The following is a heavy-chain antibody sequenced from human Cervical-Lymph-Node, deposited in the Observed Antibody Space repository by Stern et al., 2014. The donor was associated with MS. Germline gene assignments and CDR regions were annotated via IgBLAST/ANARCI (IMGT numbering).Heavy chain of an antibody. Sequence: QLVQSGAEVKKPGASVKVACEASGYTFSSFAIHWVRQAPGQRLEWLGWIIAGNGDTKYSQKFQDRVTITRDTSASTVYMEMTSLRSEDTAVYYCTRAFYGSQFGYWGQGTLVTVSS. CDR3: TRAFYGSQFGY. CDR1: GYTFSSFA. J-gene: IGHJ1*01. CDR2: IIAGNGDT. D-gene: IGHD2/OR15-2a*01. V-gene: IGHV1-3*01.